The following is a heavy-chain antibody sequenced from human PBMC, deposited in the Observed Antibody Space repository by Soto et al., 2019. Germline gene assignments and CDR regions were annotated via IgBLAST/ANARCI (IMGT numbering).Heavy chain of an antibody. Sequence: GGSLRLSCAASGFTFSSYWMSWVRQAPGKGLEWVANIKQDGSEKYYVDSVKGRFTISRDNAKNSLYLQMNSLRAEDTAVYYCARVTPGITGNHLGDYYYYYGMDVWGQGTTDTVSS. D-gene: IGHD1-20*01. CDR1: GFTFSSYW. CDR2: IKQDGSEK. V-gene: IGHV3-7*05. CDR3: ARVTPGITGNHLGDYYYYYGMDV. J-gene: IGHJ6*02.